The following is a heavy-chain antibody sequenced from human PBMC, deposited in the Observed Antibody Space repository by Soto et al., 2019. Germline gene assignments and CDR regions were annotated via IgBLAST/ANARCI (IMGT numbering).Heavy chain of an antibody. D-gene: IGHD3-22*01. V-gene: IGHV3-48*03. CDR1: GFTLSRYE. J-gene: IGHJ6*02. Sequence: EVQLVESAGGLVQPGWSLRLSCAASGFTLSRYEMNWVRQAPGQGLEWVSNINLSVYTIYYADSVKGRFTISRDNASTALYLHMNSLRPEDSGVYYCAREGYDSSVLSHMDVWGQVTTVTVSS. CDR2: INLSVYTI. CDR3: AREGYDSSVLSHMDV.